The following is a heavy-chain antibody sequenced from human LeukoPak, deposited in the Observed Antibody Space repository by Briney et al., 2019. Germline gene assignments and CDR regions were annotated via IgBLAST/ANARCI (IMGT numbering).Heavy chain of an antibody. CDR3: ATSPRIVGAADY. CDR2: VDPEDGET. D-gene: IGHD1-26*01. CDR1: GYTFTDYY. Sequence: ASVKVSCKVSGYTFTDYYMHWVQQAPGKGPEWMGLVDPEDGETIYAEKFQGRVTITADTSTDTAYMELSSLRSEDTAVYYCATSPRIVGAADYWGQGTLVTVSS. V-gene: IGHV1-69-2*01. J-gene: IGHJ4*02.